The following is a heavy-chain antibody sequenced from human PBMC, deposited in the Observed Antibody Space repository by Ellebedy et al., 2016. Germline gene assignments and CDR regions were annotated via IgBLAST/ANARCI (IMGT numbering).Heavy chain of an antibody. CDR3: ARSRRHGSGSDIPH. Sequence: SETLSLTCTVSGGSISRSSYYWGWIRQPPGKGLEWIGSIYNSGSTNYNPSLKSRVTISVDTSKNQFSLKLSSVTAADTAVYYCARSRRHGSGSDIPHWGQGTLVTVSS. V-gene: IGHV4-39*01. D-gene: IGHD3-10*01. J-gene: IGHJ1*01. CDR1: GGSISRSSYY. CDR2: IYNSGST.